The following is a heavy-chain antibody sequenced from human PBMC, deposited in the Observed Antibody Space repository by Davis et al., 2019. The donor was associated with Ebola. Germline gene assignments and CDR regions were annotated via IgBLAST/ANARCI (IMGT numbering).Heavy chain of an antibody. D-gene: IGHD4-11*01. CDR2: ISHSGASM. Sequence: PGGSLRLSCAASGFTFSDYYMTWIRQAPGKGLEWVAYISHSGASMYFADSVKGRFTISRDNAKNSLYLQMNSLRAEDTAAYYCGRLVAGTTVTIDYWGQGTLVTVSS. J-gene: IGHJ4*02. CDR3: GRLVAGTTVTIDY. V-gene: IGHV3-11*01. CDR1: GFTFSDYY.